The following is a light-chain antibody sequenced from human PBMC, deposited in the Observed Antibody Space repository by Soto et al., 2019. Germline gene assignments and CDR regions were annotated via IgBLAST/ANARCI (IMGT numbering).Light chain of an antibody. CDR1: QTVSSNY. CDR3: QQYTGPPTT. J-gene: IGKJ5*01. Sequence: MVMTQSPGTLSVSPWERATLSCRASQTVSSNYLAWCQQRPGQAPRLLIYGASTRAAGIPDRFSGSGSGTDFTLTITRLEPEDSAVYFCQQYTGPPTTFGQGTRLETK. CDR2: GAS. V-gene: IGKV3-20*01.